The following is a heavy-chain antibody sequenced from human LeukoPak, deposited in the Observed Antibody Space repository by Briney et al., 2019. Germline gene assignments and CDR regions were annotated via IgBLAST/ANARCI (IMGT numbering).Heavy chain of an antibody. CDR1: GYTFTTYG. CDR2: ISPYNGNT. CDR3: AREYHFDSGSYYEDY. V-gene: IGHV1-18*01. J-gene: IGHJ4*02. D-gene: IGHD3-10*01. Sequence: ASVKVSSKASGYTFTTYGIIWVRQAPGQGLEWMGWISPYNGNTRYAQKVQGRVTMTTDTSTSTAFMEVRTLRSDDTAVYYCAREYHFDSGSYYEDYWGQGTLVTVSS.